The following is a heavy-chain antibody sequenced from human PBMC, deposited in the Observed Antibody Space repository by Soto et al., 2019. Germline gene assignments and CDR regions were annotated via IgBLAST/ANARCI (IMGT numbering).Heavy chain of an antibody. J-gene: IGHJ4*02. V-gene: IGHV3-23*01. D-gene: IGHD4-4*01. CDR1: GFTFSSYA. Sequence: GGSLRLSCAASGFTFSSYAMSWVRQAPGKGLEWVSAISGSGGSTYYADSVKGRFTISRDNSKNTLYLQMNSLRAEDTALYYCAKTQSHLTVTWFSSGIPDYWGQGTLVTVSS. CDR2: ISGSGGST. CDR3: AKTQSHLTVTWFSSGIPDY.